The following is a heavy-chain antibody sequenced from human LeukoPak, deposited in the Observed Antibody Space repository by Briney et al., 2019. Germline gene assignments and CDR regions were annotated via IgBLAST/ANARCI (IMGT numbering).Heavy chain of an antibody. CDR2: IYHSGST. CDR1: GGSISSGGYS. V-gene: IGHV4-30-2*01. J-gene: IGHJ4*02. CDR3: ARGRASITIFGVVIFDY. Sequence: PSETLSLTCAVSGGSISSGGYSWSWIRQPPGKGLEWIGYIYHSGSTYYNPSLKSRVTISVDTSKNQFSLKLSSVTAADTAVYYCARGRASITIFGVVIFDYWGQGTLVTVSS. D-gene: IGHD3-3*01.